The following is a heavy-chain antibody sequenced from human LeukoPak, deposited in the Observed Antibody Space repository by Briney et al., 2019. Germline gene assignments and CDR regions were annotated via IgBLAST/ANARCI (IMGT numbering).Heavy chain of an antibody. J-gene: IGHJ4*02. D-gene: IGHD5-24*01. Sequence: GGSLRLSCSASGFTFSSYAKHWVRQAPGKGLEYVSAISSNGGSTYYADSVKGRFTISRDNSKNTLYLQMSSLRAEDTAVYYCVKPTIEMATITSSSFDYWGQGTLVTVSS. V-gene: IGHV3-64D*06. CDR3: VKPTIEMATITSSSFDY. CDR1: GFTFSSYA. CDR2: ISSNGGST.